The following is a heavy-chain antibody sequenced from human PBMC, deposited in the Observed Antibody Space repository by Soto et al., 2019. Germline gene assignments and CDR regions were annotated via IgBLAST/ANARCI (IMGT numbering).Heavy chain of an antibody. Sequence: ASVKVSCKVSGYTLTELSMHWVRQAPGKGLEWMGGFDPEDGETIYAQKFQGRVTMTEDTSTDTAYMELSSLRSEDTAVYYCATDAVADPISTLDYWGQGTLVTVSS. V-gene: IGHV1-24*01. CDR3: ATDAVADPISTLDY. J-gene: IGHJ4*02. D-gene: IGHD6-19*01. CDR1: GYTLTELS. CDR2: FDPEDGET.